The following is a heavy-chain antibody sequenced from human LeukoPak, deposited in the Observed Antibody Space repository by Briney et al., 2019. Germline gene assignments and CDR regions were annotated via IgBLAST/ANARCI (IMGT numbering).Heavy chain of an antibody. CDR3: ARGHSFRYFDWPTAVQGDAFDI. D-gene: IGHD3-9*01. Sequence: PGGSLRLSCAASGFTVSSNYMSWVRQAPGKGLEWVSVIYSGGSTYYADSVKGRFTISRDNSKNTLYLQMNSLRAEDTAVYYCARGHSFRYFDWPTAVQGDAFDIWGQGTMVTVSS. V-gene: IGHV3-53*01. CDR2: IYSGGST. CDR1: GFTVSSNY. J-gene: IGHJ3*02.